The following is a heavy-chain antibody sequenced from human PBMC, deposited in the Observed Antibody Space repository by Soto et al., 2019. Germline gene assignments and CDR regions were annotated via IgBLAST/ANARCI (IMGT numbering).Heavy chain of an antibody. CDR1: GGSISSGGYY. D-gene: IGHD3-16*02. J-gene: IGHJ4*02. V-gene: IGHV4-31*03. Sequence: SETLSLTCTVSGGSISSGGYYWSWIRQHPGKGLEWIGYIYYSGSTYYNPSLKSRVTISVDTSKNHFSLKLSSVTAADTAVYYCARGKSDDYIWGSYRYTDNGYYFDYWGQGTLVTVSS. CDR3: ARGKSDDYIWGSYRYTDNGYYFDY. CDR2: IYYSGST.